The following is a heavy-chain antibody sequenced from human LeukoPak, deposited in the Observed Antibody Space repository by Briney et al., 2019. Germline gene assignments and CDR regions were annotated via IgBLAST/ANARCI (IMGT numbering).Heavy chain of an antibody. Sequence: PSETLSLTCAVYGGSFSGYYWSWIRQPPGKGLEWIGEINHSGSTYYNPSLKSRVTISVDTSKNQFSLKLSSVTAADTAVYYCARGNWYYFDYWGQGTLVTVSS. J-gene: IGHJ4*02. CDR2: INHSGST. V-gene: IGHV4-34*09. CDR1: GGSFSGYY. CDR3: ARGNWYYFDY. D-gene: IGHD1-1*01.